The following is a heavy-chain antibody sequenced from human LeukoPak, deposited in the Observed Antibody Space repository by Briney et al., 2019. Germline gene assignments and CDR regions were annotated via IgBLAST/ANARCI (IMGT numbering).Heavy chain of an antibody. CDR1: GGSIGSYY. CDR2: IYYSGST. CDR3: AGQPRDGYNPIDY. V-gene: IGHV4-59*01. J-gene: IGHJ4*02. D-gene: IGHD5-24*01. Sequence: SETLSLTCTVSGGSIGSYYWSWIRQPPGKGLEWIGYIYYSGSTNYNPSLKSRVTVSIDTSKNQFSLKLSSVTAADTAVYYCAGQPRDGYNPIDYWGQGALVIVSS.